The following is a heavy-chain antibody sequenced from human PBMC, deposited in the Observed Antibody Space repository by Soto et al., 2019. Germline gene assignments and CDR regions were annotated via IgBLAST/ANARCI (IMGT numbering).Heavy chain of an antibody. CDR2: ISYDGNKK. V-gene: IGHV3-30*04. D-gene: IGHD6-19*01. CDR3: ARSVAVAPLDS. CDR1: GFTLSSYS. J-gene: IGHJ5*01. Sequence: QVQLAESGGGVVQPGRSLRLSCAASGFTLSSYSMHWVRQAPGKGLEWVALISYDGNKKFYEDSVKGRFNISRDTSKNSLYLQINSLRLEDTAIYYCARSVAVAPLDSWGHGTLVTVSS.